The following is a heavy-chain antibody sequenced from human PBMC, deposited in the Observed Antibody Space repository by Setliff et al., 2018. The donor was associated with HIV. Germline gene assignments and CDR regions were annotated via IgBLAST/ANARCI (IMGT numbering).Heavy chain of an antibody. CDR1: GFTFSSYS. J-gene: IGHJ3*02. D-gene: IGHD3-22*01. V-gene: IGHV3-48*01. CDR3: ARSLYDSSMNVI. Sequence: GGSLRLSCAASGFTFSSYSMNWVRQAPGKGLQWVSYISSSNNTKYYAASVKGRFTISRDNAKNSLYLQMNSLRAEDTAVYYCARSLYDSSMNVIWGQGTMVTVSS. CDR2: ISSSNNTK.